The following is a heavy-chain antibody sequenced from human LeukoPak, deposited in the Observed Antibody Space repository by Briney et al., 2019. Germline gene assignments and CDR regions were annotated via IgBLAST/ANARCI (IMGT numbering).Heavy chain of an antibody. CDR2: IIPILGIA. CDR1: GGTFSSYA. CDR3: ARDEGVVVAAGEFFDY. J-gene: IGHJ4*02. D-gene: IGHD2-15*01. Sequence: SVTVSCKASGGTFSSYAISWVRQAPGQGLEWMGRIIPILGIANYAQKFQGRVTITADKSTSTAYMELNSLRSEDTAVYYCARDEGVVVAAGEFFDYWGQGTLVTVSS. V-gene: IGHV1-69*04.